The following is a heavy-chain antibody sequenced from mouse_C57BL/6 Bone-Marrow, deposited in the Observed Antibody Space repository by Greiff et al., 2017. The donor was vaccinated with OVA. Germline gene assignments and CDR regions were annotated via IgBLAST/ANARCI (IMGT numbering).Heavy chain of an antibody. V-gene: IGHV1-36*01. CDR1: GFTFTDYY. J-gene: IGHJ3*01. Sequence: VQLKESGPVLVKPGPSVKISCKASGFTFTDYYMHWVKQSHGKSLEWIGLVYPYNGGTSYNQKFKGKATLTVDTSSSTAYMELHSLTSEDSAVYYRARGDINDYGSRYSPGWFAYWGQGTLVNVFA. CDR3: ARGDINDYGSRYSPGWFAY. CDR2: VYPYNGGT. D-gene: IGHD1-1*01.